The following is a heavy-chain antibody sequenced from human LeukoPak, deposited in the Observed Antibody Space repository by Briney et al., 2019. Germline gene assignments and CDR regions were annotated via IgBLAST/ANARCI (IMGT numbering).Heavy chain of an antibody. J-gene: IGHJ4*02. Sequence: PSETLSLTCTVSGGSISSYYWSWIRQPAGKGLEWIGRIYTSGSTNYNPSLKSRVTMSVDTSKNQFSLKLSSVTAADTAVYYCARRGIRYYDILTGYMHWGQGTLVTVSS. CDR2: IYTSGST. D-gene: IGHD3-9*01. V-gene: IGHV4-4*07. CDR3: ARRGIRYYDILTGYMH. CDR1: GGSISSYY.